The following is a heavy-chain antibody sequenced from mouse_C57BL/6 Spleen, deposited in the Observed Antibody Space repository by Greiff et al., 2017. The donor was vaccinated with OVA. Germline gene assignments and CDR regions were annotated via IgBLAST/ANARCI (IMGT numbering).Heavy chain of an antibody. J-gene: IGHJ2*01. V-gene: IGHV10-1*01. Sequence: EVQLVESGGGLVQPKGSLKLSCAASGFSFNTYAMNWVRQAPGKGLEWVARIRSKSNNYATYYADSVKDRFTISRDDSESMLYLQMNNLKTEDTAMYYCVREGVTTVVLDYWGQGTTLTVSS. D-gene: IGHD1-1*01. CDR2: IRSKSNNYAT. CDR1: GFSFNTYA. CDR3: VREGVTTVVLDY.